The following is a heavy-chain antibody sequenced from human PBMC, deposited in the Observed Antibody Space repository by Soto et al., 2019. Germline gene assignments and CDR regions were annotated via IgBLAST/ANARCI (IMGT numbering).Heavy chain of an antibody. Sequence: ASVKVSCKASGYTFSNFAMHWVRQAPGKRLEWIGWIDLGNGKTKYSQKFQERVTITRDMSTSTAYMELSSLRSEDTAVYYCVWFGELLYHNYWGQGTLVTVSS. CDR1: GYTFSNFA. CDR2: IDLGNGKT. V-gene: IGHV1-3*01. CDR3: VWFGELLYHNY. J-gene: IGHJ4*02. D-gene: IGHD3-10*01.